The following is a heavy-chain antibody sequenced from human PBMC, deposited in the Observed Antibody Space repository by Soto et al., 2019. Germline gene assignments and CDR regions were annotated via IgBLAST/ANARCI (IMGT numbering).Heavy chain of an antibody. CDR2: IIPIFGAA. CDR3: ATSVEFGGDCYVYRTDF. J-gene: IGHJ6*02. D-gene: IGHD2-21*02. V-gene: IGHV1-69*13. CDR1: GGSFNSFA. Sequence: SVKVSCKASGGSFNSFAISWVRQAPGQGLEWMGGIIPIFGAASYGQRIQGRVTITADESTSTAFMELSSLRSEDTAVYYCATSVEFGGDCYVYRTDFSGQGTTGTVS.